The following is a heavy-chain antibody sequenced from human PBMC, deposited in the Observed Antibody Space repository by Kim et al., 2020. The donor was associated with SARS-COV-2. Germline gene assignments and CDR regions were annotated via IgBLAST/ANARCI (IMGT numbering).Heavy chain of an antibody. CDR3: LTGPGHTLTGYHLAYY. CDR2: INDRGAI. CDR1: GASAENHY. Sequence: SETLSLTCSVHGASAENHYRTWIRQPPGKGLEWIGEINDRGAINYNPSLKSRVSISGDTSKNQISLQVTSGTAADTAVYYCLTGPGHTLTGYHLAYY. D-gene: IGHD3-9*01. J-gene: IGHJ6*01. V-gene: IGHV4-34*01.